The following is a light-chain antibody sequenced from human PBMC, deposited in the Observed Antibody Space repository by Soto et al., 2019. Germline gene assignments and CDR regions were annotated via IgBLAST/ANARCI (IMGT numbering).Light chain of an antibody. V-gene: IGKV1-5*03. CDR3: QHYNSFASWM. J-gene: IGKJ1*01. CDR2: KAS. CDR1: QSIRIW. Sequence: DIQMTQSPSTLSASVGDRVTITCRASQSIRIWLAWYQQKPGKAPNLLIYKASSLESGVPSRFSGSGSGTDFTLTIRRLQPDDFATYYCQHYNSFASWMFGQGTTVEIK.